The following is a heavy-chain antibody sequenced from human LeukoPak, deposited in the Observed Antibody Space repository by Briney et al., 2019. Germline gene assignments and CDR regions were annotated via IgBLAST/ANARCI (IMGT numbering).Heavy chain of an antibody. D-gene: IGHD2-15*01. CDR2: FSYSGST. V-gene: IGHV4-39*07. CDR1: GDSISSSSYY. CDR3: ARDRTVVVVVAATQAHWFDP. J-gene: IGHJ5*02. Sequence: PSETLSLTCTVSGDSISSSSYYWGWIRQPPGKGLEWIGSFSYSGSTYYNPSLESRVTISVDTSKNQFSLKLSSVTAADTAVYYCARDRTVVVVVAATQAHWFDPWGQGTLVTVSS.